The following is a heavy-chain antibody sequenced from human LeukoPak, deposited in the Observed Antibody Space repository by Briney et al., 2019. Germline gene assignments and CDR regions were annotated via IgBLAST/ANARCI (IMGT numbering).Heavy chain of an antibody. Sequence: GGSLRLSCAASGFTVSSNYMSWVRQAPGKGLEWVSVIYSGGSTYYADSVKGRFTISRDNSKNTLYLQMNSLRAEDTAVYYCASGLRFGELPGASWGQGTLVTVSS. CDR1: GFTVSSNY. J-gene: IGHJ4*02. V-gene: IGHV3-53*01. CDR2: IYSGGST. CDR3: ASGLRFGELPGAS. D-gene: IGHD3-10*01.